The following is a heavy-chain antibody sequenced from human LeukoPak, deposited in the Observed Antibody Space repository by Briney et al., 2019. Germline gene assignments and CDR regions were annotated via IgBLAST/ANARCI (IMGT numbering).Heavy chain of an antibody. Sequence: GASVKVSCKASGYTFTSYYMHWVRQATGQGLEWMGWMNPNSGNTGYAQKFQGRVTITRNTSISTAYMELSSLRSEDTAVYYCARASRDYGDYGGDAFDIWGQGTMVTVSS. CDR3: ARASRDYGDYGGDAFDI. V-gene: IGHV1-8*03. J-gene: IGHJ3*02. CDR1: GYTFTSYY. CDR2: MNPNSGNT. D-gene: IGHD4-17*01.